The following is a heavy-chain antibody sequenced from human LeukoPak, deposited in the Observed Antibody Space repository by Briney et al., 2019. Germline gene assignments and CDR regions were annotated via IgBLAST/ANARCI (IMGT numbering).Heavy chain of an antibody. D-gene: IGHD6-13*01. CDR1: GFTFSDYN. J-gene: IGHJ4*02. CDR3: ASSVGIAAAGTPWAFDY. Sequence: GGSLRLSCAASGFTFSDYNMNWVRQAPGKGLEWVSYITNGGSTIHHADSVKGRFTISRDNAKKTLYLQMNSLRAEDTAVYYCASSVGIAAAGTPWAFDYWGQGTLVTVSS. CDR2: ITNGGSTI. V-gene: IGHV3-11*04.